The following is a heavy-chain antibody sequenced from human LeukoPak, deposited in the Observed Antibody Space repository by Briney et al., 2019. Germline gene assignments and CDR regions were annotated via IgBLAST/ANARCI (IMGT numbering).Heavy chain of an antibody. D-gene: IGHD5-18*01. CDR3: ARDTAYFDY. V-gene: IGHV3-7*01. CDR2: IKQDGSEK. J-gene: IGHJ4*02. Sequence: GGSLRLSCAASGFTFNSHWMSWVRQAPGKGLEWVANIKQDGSEKYYVDSVKGRFTISRDNAKNSLYLQMNSLRAEDTAVYYCARDTAYFDYWGQGTLVTVSS. CDR1: GFTFNSHW.